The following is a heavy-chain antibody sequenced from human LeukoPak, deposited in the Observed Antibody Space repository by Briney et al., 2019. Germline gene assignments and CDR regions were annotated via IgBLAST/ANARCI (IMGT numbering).Heavy chain of an antibody. CDR3: ARSGGRDGYNFDY. Sequence: SETLSLTCTVSGASISSYYWSWIRQPPGKGLEWIGYISYSGSTNYNPSLKSRVTISVDTSKNQFSLKLSSVTAADTAVYYCARSGGRDGYNFDYWGQGTLVTVSP. D-gene: IGHD5-24*01. V-gene: IGHV4-59*01. J-gene: IGHJ4*02. CDR1: GASISSYY. CDR2: ISYSGST.